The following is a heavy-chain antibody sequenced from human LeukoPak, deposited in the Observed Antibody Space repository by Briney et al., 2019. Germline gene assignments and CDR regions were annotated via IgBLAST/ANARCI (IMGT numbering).Heavy chain of an antibody. Sequence: GGSLRLSCAASGFTFSSYSMNWVRQAPGKGLEWVANINQDGSEKYSVDSVKGRFTISRDNAKNSLYLQMNSLRAEDTAVYYCAREYYSDSSGSDYWGQGTLVTVSS. CDR1: GFTFSSYS. D-gene: IGHD3-22*01. J-gene: IGHJ4*02. V-gene: IGHV3-7*05. CDR2: INQDGSEK. CDR3: AREYYSDSSGSDY.